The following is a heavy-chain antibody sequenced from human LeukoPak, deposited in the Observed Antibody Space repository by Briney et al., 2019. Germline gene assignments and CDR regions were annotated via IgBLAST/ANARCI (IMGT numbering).Heavy chain of an antibody. D-gene: IGHD3-10*01. CDR3: AKSNGYGLVDI. J-gene: IGHJ3*02. CDR1: GFNFYNYG. V-gene: IGHV4-39*07. CDR2: IFYSGST. Sequence: QPGGSLRLSCAASGFNFYNYGMNWVRQAPGKGLEWIGNIFYSGSTYYSPSLRSRVTISLDTSRNQFSLKLNSVTAADTAVYYCAKSNGYGLVDIWGQGTMVTVSS.